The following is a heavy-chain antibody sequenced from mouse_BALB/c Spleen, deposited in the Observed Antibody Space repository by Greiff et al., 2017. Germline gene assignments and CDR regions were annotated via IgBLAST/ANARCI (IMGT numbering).Heavy chain of an antibody. J-gene: IGHJ4*01. Sequence: EVKLMESGGGLVKPGGSLKLSCAASGFTFSSYAMSWVRQTPEKRLEWVASISSGGSPYYPDSVKGRFTISRDNARNILYLQMSSLRSEDTAMYYCARGGALVSTMDYWGQGTSVTVSS. CDR1: GFTFSSYA. V-gene: IGHV5-6-5*01. CDR3: ARGGALVSTMDY. CDR2: ISSGGSP.